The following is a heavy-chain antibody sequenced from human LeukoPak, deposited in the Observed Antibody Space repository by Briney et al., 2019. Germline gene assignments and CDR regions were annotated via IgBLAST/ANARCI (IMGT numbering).Heavy chain of an antibody. CDR2: ISSSGGST. CDR3: AKDSNLGRIEY. CDR1: GFTFSTHD. V-gene: IGHV3-23*01. J-gene: IGHJ4*02. Sequence: PGGSLRLSCAASGFTFSTHDLNWVRQAPGKGLEWVSGISSSGGSTFYADSVKGQFTISKDISENTLYLQMNSLRAEDTAVYFCAKDSNLGRIEYWGQGALVTVSS.